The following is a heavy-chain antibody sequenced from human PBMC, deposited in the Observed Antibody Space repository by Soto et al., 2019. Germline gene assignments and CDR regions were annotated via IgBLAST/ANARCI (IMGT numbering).Heavy chain of an antibody. CDR2: ISGSGVST. J-gene: IGHJ6*03. CDR1: GFTFSSYA. V-gene: IGHV3-23*01. CDR3: AKHGDYGKYFYYMDV. D-gene: IGHD4-17*01. Sequence: GGSLRLSCAASGFTFSSYAMSWVRQAPGKGLEWVSAISGSGVSTYYADSVKGRFTISRDNSKNTLYLQMNSLRAEDTAVYYCAKHGDYGKYFYYMDVWGKGTTVTVSS.